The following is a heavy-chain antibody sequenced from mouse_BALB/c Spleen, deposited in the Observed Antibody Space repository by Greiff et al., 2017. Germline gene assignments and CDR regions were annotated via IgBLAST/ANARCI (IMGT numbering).Heavy chain of an antibody. Sequence: VQVVESGPGLVAPSQSLSITCTVSGFSLTSYDISWIRQPPGKGLEWLGVIWTGGGTNYNSAFMSRLSISKDNSKSQVFLKMNSLQTDDTAIYYCVSEGHWGQGTSVTVSS. CDR3: VSEGH. V-gene: IGHV2-9-2*01. J-gene: IGHJ4*01. CDR2: IWTGGGT. CDR1: GFSLTSYD.